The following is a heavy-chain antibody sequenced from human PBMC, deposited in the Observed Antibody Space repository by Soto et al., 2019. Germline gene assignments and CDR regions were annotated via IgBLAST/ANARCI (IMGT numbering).Heavy chain of an antibody. CDR3: ARENPRLSDRDYEGG. D-gene: IGHD4-17*01. CDR2: ISSSSSIT. CDR1: GFTFSSYT. J-gene: IGHJ6*04. V-gene: IGHV3-48*01. Sequence: GGSLRLSCAASGFTFSSYTMSWVRQAPGKGLEWVSHISSSSSITNYADSVKGRFTISRDNAKNSLYLQMNSLRAEDTAVYYCARENPRLSDRDYEGGWGKGTTVTVSS.